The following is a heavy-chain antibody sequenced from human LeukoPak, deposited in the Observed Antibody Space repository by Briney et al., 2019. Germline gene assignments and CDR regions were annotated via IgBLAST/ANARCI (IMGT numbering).Heavy chain of an antibody. D-gene: IGHD1-26*01. J-gene: IGHJ3*02. V-gene: IGHV3-23*01. CDR2: ISGSDDST. CDR3: AKGRSGSPLSDAAFDI. Sequence: GGSLRLSCAASGFTFSSYAMSWVRQAPGKGLEWVSSISGSDDSTYYADSVEGRFTISRDDSKNTLYLQMNSLRSEDTAVYYCAKGRSGSPLSDAAFDIWGQGTMVTVSS. CDR1: GFTFSSYA.